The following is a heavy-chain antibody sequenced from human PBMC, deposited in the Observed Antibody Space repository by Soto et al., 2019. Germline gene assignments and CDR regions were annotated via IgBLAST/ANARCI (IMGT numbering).Heavy chain of an antibody. CDR1: GFSLSTSGVG. V-gene: IGHV2-5*02. D-gene: IGHD4-17*01. J-gene: IGHJ3*02. CDR3: AHGSYGDYVPLDAFDI. CDR2: IYWDDDK. Sequence: QITLKESGPPLVKPTQTLTLTCTFSGFSLSTSGVGVGWIRQPPGKALEWLALIYWDDDKRYSPSLKSRLTITKDTSKNQVVLTMTNMDPVDTATYYCAHGSYGDYVPLDAFDIWGQGTMVTVSS.